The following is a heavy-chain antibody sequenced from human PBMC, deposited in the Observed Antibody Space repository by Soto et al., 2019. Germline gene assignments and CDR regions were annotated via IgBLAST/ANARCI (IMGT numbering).Heavy chain of an antibody. CDR1: GFTFSSYD. J-gene: IGHJ6*02. V-gene: IGHV3-13*01. D-gene: IGHD2-8*01. Sequence: GGSLRLSCAASGFTFSSYDMHWVRQATGKGLEWVSAIGTAGDTYYPGSVKGRFTISRENAKNSLYLQMNSLRAEDTAVYYCARNRKRGVCEDYYYEYYGMDVWGQGTTVPGAS. CDR3: ARNRKRGVCEDYYYEYYGMDV. CDR2: IGTAGDT.